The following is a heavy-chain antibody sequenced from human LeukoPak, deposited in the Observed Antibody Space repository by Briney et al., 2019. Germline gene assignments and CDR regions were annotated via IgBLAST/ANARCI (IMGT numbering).Heavy chain of an antibody. CDR3: ARSGYSYDLPL. D-gene: IGHD5-18*01. Sequence: GGSLRLSCAASGFTFSSYAMSWVRQAPGKGLEWVSAISGSGGSTYYADSVKGRFTIPRDNSKNTLYLQMNSLRAEDTAVYYCARSGYSYDLPLWGQGTLVTVSS. CDR1: GFTFSSYA. CDR2: ISGSGGST. V-gene: IGHV3-23*01. J-gene: IGHJ4*02.